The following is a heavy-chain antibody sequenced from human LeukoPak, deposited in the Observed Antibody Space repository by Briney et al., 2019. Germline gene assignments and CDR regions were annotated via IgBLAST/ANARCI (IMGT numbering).Heavy chain of an antibody. D-gene: IGHD2-2*01. CDR2: ISAYNGNT. Sequence: GASMKVSCKASGYTFSNYGVSWVRQAPGQGLEWMGWISAYNGNTDYAQKFQGRVTMTTDTSTSTAYMELTSLRSDDTAVYYCARVLAYCSSTSCHDYWGQGTLVTVSS. J-gene: IGHJ4*02. CDR1: GYTFSNYG. V-gene: IGHV1-18*01. CDR3: ARVLAYCSSTSCHDY.